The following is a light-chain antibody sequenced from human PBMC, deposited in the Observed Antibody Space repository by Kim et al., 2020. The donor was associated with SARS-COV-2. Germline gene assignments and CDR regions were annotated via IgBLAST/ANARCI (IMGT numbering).Light chain of an antibody. CDR1: SSNIGSNT. CDR2: SNN. V-gene: IGLV1-44*01. J-gene: IGLJ2*01. CDR3: AAWDDSLNVV. Sequence: PGQRVTISGSGSSSNIGSNTVNWYQQLPGTAPKLLIYSNNQRPSGVPDRFSGSKSGTSASLAISGLQSEDEADYYCAAWDDSLNVVFGGGTKLTVL.